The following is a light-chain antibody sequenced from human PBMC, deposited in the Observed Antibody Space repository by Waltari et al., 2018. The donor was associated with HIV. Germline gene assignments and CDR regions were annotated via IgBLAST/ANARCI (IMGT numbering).Light chain of an antibody. J-gene: IGLJ2*01. V-gene: IGLV1-47*01. CDR2: RNN. CDR1: RSNIGSNY. Sequence: QSVLPQPPSASGTPGQRVTISCSGSRSNIGSNYVHWYQQLPGTAPQLLSYRNNQRPSGFPDRFVGSKSGTSASLAISGLRSEDEAEYSCAAWDDILSGVVFGGGTKLTVL. CDR3: AAWDDILSGVV.